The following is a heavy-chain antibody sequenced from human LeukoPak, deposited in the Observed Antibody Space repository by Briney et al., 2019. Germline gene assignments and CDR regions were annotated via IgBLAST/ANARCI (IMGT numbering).Heavy chain of an antibody. CDR1: GFTFSSYA. CDR2: IGDSGGAT. Sequence: PGGSLRLSCAASGFTFSSYAMSWVRQAPGKGLEWVSVIGDSGGATYYADSVKGRFTISRDNSKNTLYLRMNSLRAEDTAVYYCAKATTSTIAAAGYWGQGTLVTVSS. D-gene: IGHD6-25*01. V-gene: IGHV3-23*01. J-gene: IGHJ4*02. CDR3: AKATTSTIAAAGY.